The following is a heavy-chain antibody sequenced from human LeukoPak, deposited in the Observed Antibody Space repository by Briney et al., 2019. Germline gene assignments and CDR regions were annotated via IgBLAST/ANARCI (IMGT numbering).Heavy chain of an antibody. CDR1: GFTFSSYE. CDR3: ARNGDYNYYYYYMDV. Sequence: PGGSLRLSCAASGFTFSSYEMNWVRQAPGKGLEWVSYISSSGSTIYYADSVKGRFTISRDNAKNSLYLQMNSLRAEDTAVYYCARNGDYNYYYYYMDVWGKGTTVTISS. CDR2: ISSSGSTI. D-gene: IGHD4-17*01. V-gene: IGHV3-48*03. J-gene: IGHJ6*03.